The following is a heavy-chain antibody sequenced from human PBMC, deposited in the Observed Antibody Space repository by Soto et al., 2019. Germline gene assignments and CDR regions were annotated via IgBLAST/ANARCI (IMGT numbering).Heavy chain of an antibody. V-gene: IGHV3-74*01. CDR2: NTGDGTTT. CDR3: VRGSSGWKGIDY. D-gene: IGHD6-19*01. J-gene: IGHJ4*02. CDR1: GVTFNTYW. Sequence: GALRLSCATSGVTFNTYWMYWLLQAPGQGLDWVSRNTGDGTTTNYADSVKGRFTISRDNARNTLYLQMNSLRAEDTAMYYCVRGSSGWKGIDYWGQGTQVTVSS.